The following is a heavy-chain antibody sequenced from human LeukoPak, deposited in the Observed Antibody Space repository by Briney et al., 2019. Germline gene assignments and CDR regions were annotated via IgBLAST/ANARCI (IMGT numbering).Heavy chain of an antibody. CDR1: GGSVSSGSYY. J-gene: IGHJ6*02. V-gene: IGHV4-61*01. CDR3: AREATVTTAYYGMDV. D-gene: IGHD4-17*01. CDR2: IYYSGST. Sequence: PSETLSLTCTVSGGSVSSGSYYWSWIRQPPGKGLEWIGYIYYSGSTNYNPSLKSRVTISVDTSKNQFSLKLSSVTAADTAVYYCAREATVTTAYYGMDVWGQGTAVTVSS.